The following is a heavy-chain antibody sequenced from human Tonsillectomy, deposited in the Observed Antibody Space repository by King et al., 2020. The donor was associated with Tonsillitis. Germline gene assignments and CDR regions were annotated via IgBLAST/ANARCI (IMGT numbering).Heavy chain of an antibody. V-gene: IGHV4-61*02. CDR3: ARYTSSSFFDY. CDR2: IYTSGST. D-gene: IGHD6-6*01. Sequence: VQLQESGPGLVKPSQTLSLTCTVSGGSISSGNYYWSWIRQPAGKGLDWIGRIYTSGSTNYNPSLKSRVTMSVDTSKNQFSLKMSSVTAADTAVYYCARYTSSSFFDYWGQGTLVTVSS. J-gene: IGHJ4*02. CDR1: GGSISSGNYY.